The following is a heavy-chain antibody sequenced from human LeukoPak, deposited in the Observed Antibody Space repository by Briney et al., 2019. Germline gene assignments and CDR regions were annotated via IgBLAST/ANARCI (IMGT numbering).Heavy chain of an antibody. CDR2: IYPGDSDT. CDR3: SRYYYHSSGYYYAGY. J-gene: IGHJ4*02. CDR1: GDSFTSYW. V-gene: IGHV5-51*01. D-gene: IGHD3-22*01. Sequence: GGSLRLSCKGSGDSFTSYWIGWVRQMPGRGLEWMGIIYPGDSDTRYSPSLQGQVTISADKSISTAYLQWSSLKASDTAMYYCSRYYYHSSGYYYAGYWGQGTLVTVSS.